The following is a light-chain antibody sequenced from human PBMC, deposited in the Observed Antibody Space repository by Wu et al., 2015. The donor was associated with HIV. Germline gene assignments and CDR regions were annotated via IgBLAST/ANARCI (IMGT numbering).Light chain of an antibody. CDR1: HIIKSNF. J-gene: IGKJ1*01. CDR2: GAS. Sequence: EIVLTQSPGTLSLSPGERATLSCRASHIIKSNFLAWYQQKVGQSPRLLIYGASSRATGIPDRFSGAGSETNFTLTVGRLELDDFAVYYCHQYDSLPQTFGQGTKVEFK. V-gene: IGKV3-20*01. CDR3: HQYDSLPQT.